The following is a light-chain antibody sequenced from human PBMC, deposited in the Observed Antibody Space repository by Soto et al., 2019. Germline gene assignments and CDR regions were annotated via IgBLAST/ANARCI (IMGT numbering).Light chain of an antibody. Sequence: QSVLTQPPSASGSPGQSVTISCTGTSSDVGGYYYVSWYQQHPGKAPKLIIYEVTKRPSGVPDRFSGSKSGNTASLTVSGLHPEDEADYYCSSYAGSNTVAFGGGTQLTVL. V-gene: IGLV2-8*01. CDR2: EVT. CDR3: SSYAGSNTVA. J-gene: IGLJ2*01. CDR1: SSDVGGYYY.